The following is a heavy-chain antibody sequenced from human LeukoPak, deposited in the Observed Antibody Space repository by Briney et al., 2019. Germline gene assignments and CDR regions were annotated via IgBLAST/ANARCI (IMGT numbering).Heavy chain of an antibody. V-gene: IGHV3-48*02. J-gene: IGHJ4*02. Sequence: GGSLRLSCAASGFTFSSCSMNWVRQAPGKGLEWVSYISSSSSTIYYADSVKGRFTISRENAKNSLYLEMTSLRDEDTAVYYCARDKVRYCSGGSCYPPLALDYWGQGTLVTVSS. CDR2: ISSSSSTI. CDR3: ARDKVRYCSGGSCYPPLALDY. D-gene: IGHD2-15*01. CDR1: GFTFSSCS.